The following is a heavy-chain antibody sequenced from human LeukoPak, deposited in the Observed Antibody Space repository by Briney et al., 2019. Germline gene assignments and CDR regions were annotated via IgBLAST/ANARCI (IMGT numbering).Heavy chain of an antibody. CDR1: GFTFSSYA. J-gene: IGHJ3*02. D-gene: IGHD1-26*01. Sequence: RSLRLSCAASGFTFSSYAMHWVRQAPGKGLEWVAVISYDGSNKYYADSVKGRFTISRDNSKNTLYLQMNSLRAEDTAVYYCARGGSYLSAFDIWGQGTMVTVSS. CDR2: ISYDGSNK. V-gene: IGHV3-30*14. CDR3: ARGGSYLSAFDI.